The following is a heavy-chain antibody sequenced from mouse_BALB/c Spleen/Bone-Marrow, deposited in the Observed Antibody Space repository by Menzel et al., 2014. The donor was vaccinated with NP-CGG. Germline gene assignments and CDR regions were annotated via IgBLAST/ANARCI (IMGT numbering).Heavy chain of an antibody. J-gene: IGHJ4*01. D-gene: IGHD2-14*01. V-gene: IGHV1S22*01. CDR3: TRRYEIYYAMDY. CDR2: IYPGSGST. Sequence: LQQSGSELVRPGASVKLSCKASGYTFTSYWMHWVKQRPGQGLEWIGNIYPGSGSTNYDEKFKSKATLTVDTSSSTAYMQLSSLTSEDAAVYDCTRRYEIYYAMDYWGQGTSVTVSS. CDR1: GYTFTSYW.